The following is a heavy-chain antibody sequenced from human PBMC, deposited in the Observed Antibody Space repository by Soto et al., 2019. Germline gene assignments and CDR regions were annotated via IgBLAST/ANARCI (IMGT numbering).Heavy chain of an antibody. CDR1: EFSVSNNY. V-gene: IGHV3-53*01. Sequence: GGSLRLSCAASEFSVSNNYMSWVRQAPGKGLEWVSVIYSGGSTYYADSVKGRFTISRDNSKNTLYLQMNSLRAEDTAVYYCARDFRNYYGMDVWGQGTTVTVSS. CDR2: IYSGGST. CDR3: ARDFRNYYGMDV. J-gene: IGHJ6*02.